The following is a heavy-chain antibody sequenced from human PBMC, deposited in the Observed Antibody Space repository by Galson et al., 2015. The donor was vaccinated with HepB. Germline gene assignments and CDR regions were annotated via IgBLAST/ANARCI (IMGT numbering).Heavy chain of an antibody. D-gene: IGHD6-13*01. CDR1: GCSLSTRREG. CDR3: AHRRSSWSFDS. V-gene: IGHV2-5*01. CDR2: IYSTGDN. Sequence: LETPTQPLTLTCSFSGCSLSTRREGMGWIRQPPGKALEWLAPIYSTGDNHSSPPLKSRLTITKYNSRNQEVLTLTNMDPVDTATYYCAHRRSSWSFDSWGQGTLVTVSS. J-gene: IGHJ4*01.